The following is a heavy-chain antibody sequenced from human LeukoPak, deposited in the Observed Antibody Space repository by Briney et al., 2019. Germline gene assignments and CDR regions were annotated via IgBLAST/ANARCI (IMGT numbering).Heavy chain of an antibody. CDR2: ISTSGSSF. Sequence: GGSLRLSCSASGFTFSTYEMNWVRQAPGKGLEWVSYISTSGSSFSYADSVKGRFTISRDNGKDSLFLQMNGLRGEDTAIYYCARELGARYFDLWGRGTLVTVSS. V-gene: IGHV3-48*03. CDR3: ARELGARYFDL. J-gene: IGHJ2*01. CDR1: GFTFSTYE. D-gene: IGHD1-26*01.